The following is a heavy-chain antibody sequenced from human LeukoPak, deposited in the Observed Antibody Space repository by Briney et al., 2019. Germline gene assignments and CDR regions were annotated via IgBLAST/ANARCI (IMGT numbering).Heavy chain of an antibody. D-gene: IGHD1-20*01. J-gene: IGHJ6*03. CDR2: IYYNGSA. CDR3: ARDVRYNWNDENYYYYYMDV. Sequence: SETLSLTCTVSGGSISSYQWSWIRQPPGKGLEWIGYIYYNGSAYYNPSLKSRVTISVDTSKNQFSLKLSSVTAADTAVYYCARDVRYNWNDENYYYYYMDVWGKGTTVTVSS. V-gene: IGHV4-59*12. CDR1: GGSISSYQ.